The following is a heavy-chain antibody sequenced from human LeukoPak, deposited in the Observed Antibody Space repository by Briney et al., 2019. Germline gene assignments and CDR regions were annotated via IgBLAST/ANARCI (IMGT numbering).Heavy chain of an antibody. V-gene: IGHV1-46*01. CDR2: INPSGGST. CDR3: ARGRGGGSYYNYFDS. Sequence: ASVKVSCKASGYTFSSYYMHWGRQAPGQGLEWMGVINPSGGSTNYAQNFQGRVTMTRDTSTNTVYMELSSLTSDDTAVYYCARGRGGGSYYNYFDSWGQGTLVTVSS. CDR1: GYTFSSYY. J-gene: IGHJ4*02. D-gene: IGHD1-26*01.